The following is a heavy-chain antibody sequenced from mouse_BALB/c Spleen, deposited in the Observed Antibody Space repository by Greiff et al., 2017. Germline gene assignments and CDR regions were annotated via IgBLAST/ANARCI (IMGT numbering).Heavy chain of an antibody. CDR2: IDPFNGGT. D-gene: IGHD2-1*01. Sequence: VQLQQSGPELMKPGASVKISCKASGYSFTSYYMHWVKQSHGKSLEWIGYIDPFNGGTSYNQKFKGKATLTVDKSSSTAYMHLSSLTSEDSAVYYCARSGCNYEDYAMDYWGQGTSVTVSS. CDR1: GYSFTSYY. CDR3: ARSGCNYEDYAMDY. V-gene: IGHV1S135*01. J-gene: IGHJ4*01.